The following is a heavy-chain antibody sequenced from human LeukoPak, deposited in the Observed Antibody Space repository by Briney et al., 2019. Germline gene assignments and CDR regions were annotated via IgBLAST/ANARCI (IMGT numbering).Heavy chain of an antibody. V-gene: IGHV3-21*01. CDR1: GFTFSSYS. D-gene: IGHD3-10*01. CDR3: ARATYYYGSGSSRHFDY. CDR2: ISSSSSYI. Sequence: TGGSLRLSCAASGFTFSSYSMNWVRQAPGKGLEWVSSISSSSSYIYYADSVKGRFTISRDNAKNSLYLQMNSLRAEDTAVYYCARATYYYGSGSSRHFDYCGQGTLVTVSS. J-gene: IGHJ4*02.